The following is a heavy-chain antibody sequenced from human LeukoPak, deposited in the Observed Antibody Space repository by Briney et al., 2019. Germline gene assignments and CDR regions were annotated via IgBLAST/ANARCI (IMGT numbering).Heavy chain of an antibody. Sequence: LRLSCAASGFTFSSYGMHWVRQTPGKGLEWIGEINHSGSTYYNPSLKSRVTISVDTSKNQFSLKLTSVTAADTAVYYCARQGYFYSPTDYWGQGTLVTVSS. J-gene: IGHJ4*02. V-gene: IGHV4-34*01. CDR3: ARQGYFYSPTDY. CDR2: INHSGST. CDR1: GFTFSSYG. D-gene: IGHD2/OR15-2a*01.